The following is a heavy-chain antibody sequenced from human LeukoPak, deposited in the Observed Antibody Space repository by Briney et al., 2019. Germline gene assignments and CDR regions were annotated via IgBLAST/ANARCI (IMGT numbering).Heavy chain of an antibody. CDR2: INSDGSST. CDR3: ARARIQKLPLGAWFDP. J-gene: IGHJ5*02. Sequence: GGSLRLSCAASGFTFSSYWMHWVRQAPGKGLVWVSRINSDGSSTSYADSVKGRFTISRDDEKNSVYLQMNSVRAEDTAVYFCARARIQKLPLGAWFDPCGQGTLVPVSS. D-gene: IGHD3-16*01. CDR1: GFTFSSYW. V-gene: IGHV3-74*01.